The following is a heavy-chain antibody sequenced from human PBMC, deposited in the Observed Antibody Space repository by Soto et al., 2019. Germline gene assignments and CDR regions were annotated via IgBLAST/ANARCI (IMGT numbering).Heavy chain of an antibody. CDR3: AREGSIAVAGTFEGAWFDP. Sequence: PSQTLSLTCAISGDSVSSNSAAWNWIGQSPSRGLEWLGRTYYRSKWYNDYAVSVKSRITINPDTSKNQFSLQLNSVTPEDTAVYYCAREGSIAVAGTFEGAWFDPWGQGAVVTVSS. V-gene: IGHV6-1*01. D-gene: IGHD6-19*01. J-gene: IGHJ5*02. CDR1: GDSVSSNSAA. CDR2: TYYRSKWYN.